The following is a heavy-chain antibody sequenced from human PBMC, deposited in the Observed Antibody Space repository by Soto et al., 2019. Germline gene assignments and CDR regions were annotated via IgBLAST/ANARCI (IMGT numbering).Heavy chain of an antibody. D-gene: IGHD2-2*01. CDR3: ADPVPAPTHYDYYDMDV. V-gene: IGHV4-31*03. CDR2: IYYRGNT. CDR1: GGSISSAGYY. J-gene: IGHJ6*02. Sequence: SETLSLTCTVSGGSISSAGYYWIWMRQHPGKGLEWIGYIYYRGNTYYNPSLTSRVTISVDTSKDQFSLTLSSVTAADTAVYYCADPVPAPTHYDYYDMDVWGQGTRVTVSS.